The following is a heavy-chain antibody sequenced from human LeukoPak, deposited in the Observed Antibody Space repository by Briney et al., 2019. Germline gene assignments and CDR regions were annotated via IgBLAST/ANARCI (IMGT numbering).Heavy chain of an antibody. CDR1: GYTFTSYG. D-gene: IGHD3-3*01. J-gene: IGHJ4*02. CDR2: ISAYNGNT. Sequence: GASVKVSCKASGYTFTSYGISWVRQAPGQGLEWMGWISAYNGNTNYAQKLQGRVTMTTDTSTSTAYMELRSLRSDDTAVYYCARVGDPQGYDFWSGYFSYYFDYWGQGTLVTVSS. V-gene: IGHV1-18*01. CDR3: ARVGDPQGYDFWSGYFSYYFDY.